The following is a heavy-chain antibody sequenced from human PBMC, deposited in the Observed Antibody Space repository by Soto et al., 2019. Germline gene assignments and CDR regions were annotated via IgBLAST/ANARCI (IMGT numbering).Heavy chain of an antibody. Sequence: PSETLSLTCTVSGGSISSGGYYWSWIRQHPGKGLEWIGYIYYSGSTYYNPSLKSRVTISVDTSKNQFSLKLSSVTAADTAVYYCASSGSSGYYYGHAFDIWGQGTMVTVS. J-gene: IGHJ3*02. CDR3: ASSGSSGYYYGHAFDI. D-gene: IGHD3-22*01. CDR2: IYYSGST. V-gene: IGHV4-31*03. CDR1: GGSISSGGYY.